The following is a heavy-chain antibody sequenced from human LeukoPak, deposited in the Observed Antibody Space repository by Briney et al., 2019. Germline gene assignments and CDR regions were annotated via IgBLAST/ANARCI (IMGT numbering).Heavy chain of an antibody. CDR1: GFTISNHW. D-gene: IGHD6-19*01. V-gene: IGHV3-74*01. J-gene: IGHJ4*02. CDR2: INSDGSTI. CDR3: TRAVAGGYDY. Sequence: GGSLRLSCLPSGFTISNHWMHWFRQAPGKGLVWVSRINSDGSTISYADSVKGRFTISRDTAENTLYLQMNSLTTEDTAIYYCTRAVAGGYDYWGQGTLVTVSS.